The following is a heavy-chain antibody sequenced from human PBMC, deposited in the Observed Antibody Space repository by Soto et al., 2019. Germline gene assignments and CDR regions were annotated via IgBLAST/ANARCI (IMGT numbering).Heavy chain of an antibody. Sequence: EVQLVESGGGLVQPGGSLRLSCAASGFTFSNYWMSWVRQAPGKGLEWMANIKEDGRETNYVDSVKGRFTISRENAKNSLYLQINRLRAEDTAVFYCARERPSGRVDLHYWGQGTLVTVSS. CDR3: ARERPSGRVDLHY. CDR2: IKEDGRET. CDR1: GFTFSNYW. V-gene: IGHV3-7*01. J-gene: IGHJ4*02. D-gene: IGHD1-1*01.